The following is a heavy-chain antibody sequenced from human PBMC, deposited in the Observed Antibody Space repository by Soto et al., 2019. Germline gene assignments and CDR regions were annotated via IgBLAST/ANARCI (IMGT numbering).Heavy chain of an antibody. V-gene: IGHV3-23*01. D-gene: IGHD6-19*01. CDR3: ARRSSGWYFDY. CDR1: GFTFSSYA. J-gene: IGHJ4*02. Sequence: EVQLLESGGGLVQPGGSLRLSCAASGFTFSSYAMNWVRQAPGKGLEWVSVISGSGGSTYYAASVKGRFTISRDNSQTTLYLQINSLRAEDTAVYYCARRSSGWYFDYWGQGTLVTVSS. CDR2: ISGSGGST.